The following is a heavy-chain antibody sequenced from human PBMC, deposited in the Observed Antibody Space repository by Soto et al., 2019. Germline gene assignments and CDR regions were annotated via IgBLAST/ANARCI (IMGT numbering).Heavy chain of an antibody. CDR1: GFAFSGYW. Sequence: EVHLAESGGDLVQPGGSLRLSCAASGFAFSGYWMSWVRQAPGKGLEGVANIKQDGSEKYYVDSVKGRFTISRDNAKNSLYPQMNSLRVAATGVYYCARATSVDAYWGEGTLVTVSS. D-gene: IGHD5-12*01. CDR2: IKQDGSEK. V-gene: IGHV3-7*01. J-gene: IGHJ1*01. CDR3: ARATSVDAY.